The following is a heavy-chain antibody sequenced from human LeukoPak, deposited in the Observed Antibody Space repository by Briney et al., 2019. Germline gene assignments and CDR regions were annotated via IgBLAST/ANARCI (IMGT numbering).Heavy chain of an antibody. CDR3: ASVPRGSGYSFDY. D-gene: IGHD3-22*01. J-gene: IGHJ4*02. CDR2: IYPSGST. V-gene: IGHV4-61*02. Sequence: SETLSLTCTVAGGSISSGSYYWGWLRQPAGRGREGMGRIYPSGSTNSIPSLTSRVTISVDTSKNQFSLKLNSVTAADTAVYYCASVPRGSGYSFDYWGQGTLVTVSS. CDR1: GGSISSGSYY.